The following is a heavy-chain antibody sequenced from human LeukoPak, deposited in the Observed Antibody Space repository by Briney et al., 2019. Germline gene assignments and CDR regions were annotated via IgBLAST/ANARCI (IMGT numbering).Heavy chain of an antibody. V-gene: IGHV3-53*01. CDR3: AGGTYYGTGTRPGYLNY. Sequence: PGGSLRLSCAASNFSFINNSMNWVRQAPGKGLDWVSSLNNFGAKYYGDSVTGRFTVSRDLFKNTVYLQMSSLRADDTAVYYCAGGTYYGTGTRPGYLNYWGLGTLVTVSS. D-gene: IGHD3-10*01. J-gene: IGHJ4*02. CDR2: LNNFGAK. CDR1: NFSFINNS.